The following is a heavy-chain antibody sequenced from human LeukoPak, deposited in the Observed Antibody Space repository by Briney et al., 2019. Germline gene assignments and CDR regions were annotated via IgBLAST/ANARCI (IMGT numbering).Heavy chain of an antibody. V-gene: IGHV3-23*01. D-gene: IGHD2-2*01. CDR2: IDGSGGTT. CDR1: GFTFTRNA. Sequence: GGSLRLSCAASGFTFTRNAMAWVRQAPGKGLEWVSAIDGSGGTTFYADSVKGRVTISRVQSTNTVYLQMNSLRADDTAVYYCAKAHCSSTSCSRADNWGQGTLVTVSS. CDR3: AKAHCSSTSCSRADN. J-gene: IGHJ4*02.